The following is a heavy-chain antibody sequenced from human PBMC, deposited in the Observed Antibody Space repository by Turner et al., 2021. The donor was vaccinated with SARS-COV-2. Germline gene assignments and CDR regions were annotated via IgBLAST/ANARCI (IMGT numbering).Heavy chain of an antibody. Sequence: QVQLVESGGGVVQPGRSLRLSCAASGFTFSSYGMHWVRRAPGKGMEWVAVIWYDGSNKYYADSVKGRFTITRDNSKNTLYLQMNSLRAEDTAVYYCAKEDTALVTRFDYWGQGTLVTVSS. V-gene: IGHV3-33*06. CDR3: AKEDTALVTRFDY. CDR1: GFTFSSYG. J-gene: IGHJ4*02. D-gene: IGHD5-18*01. CDR2: IWYDGSNK.